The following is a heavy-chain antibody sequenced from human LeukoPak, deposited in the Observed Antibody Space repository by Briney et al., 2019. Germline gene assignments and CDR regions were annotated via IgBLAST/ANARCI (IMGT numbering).Heavy chain of an antibody. CDR1: GYTFTSYY. J-gene: IGHJ4*02. Sequence: ASVKVSCKASGYTFTSYYMHWVRQAPGQGLEWMGIINPSGGSTSYAQKFQGRVTMTRDTSTSTVYMELSSLRSEDTAVYYCARHGGAGSGSYYRELDYWGQGTPVTVSS. CDR3: ARHGGAGSGSYYRELDY. CDR2: INPSGGST. V-gene: IGHV1-46*01. D-gene: IGHD3-10*01.